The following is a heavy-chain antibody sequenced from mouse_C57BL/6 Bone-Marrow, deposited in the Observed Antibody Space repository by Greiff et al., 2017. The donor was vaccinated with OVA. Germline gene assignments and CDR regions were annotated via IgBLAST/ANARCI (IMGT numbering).Heavy chain of an antibody. Sequence: QVQLQQPGAELVKPGASVKLSCKASGYTFTSYWMHWVKQRPGQGLEWIGLIHPNSGSTNYNEKFKSKATLTVDKSSSTAYMQLSSLTSEDSAVYYCARWNYGSSYPSFDYWGQGTTLTVSS. J-gene: IGHJ2*01. D-gene: IGHD1-1*01. V-gene: IGHV1-64*01. CDR2: IHPNSGST. CDR1: GYTFTSYW. CDR3: ARWNYGSSYPSFDY.